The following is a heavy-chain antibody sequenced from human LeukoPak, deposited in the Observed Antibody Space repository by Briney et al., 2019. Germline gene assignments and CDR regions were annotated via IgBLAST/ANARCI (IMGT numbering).Heavy chain of an antibody. V-gene: IGHV4-39*01. CDR3: ARHRIPAALASAFDY. D-gene: IGHD2-2*01. CDR1: GGSISSSSYY. CDR2: IYYSGNT. Sequence: SETLSLTCTVSGGSISSSSYYWDWILQPPGKGLEWIGAIYYSGNTNYNPSLKSRVTISVDTSKNQFSLKLSSVTAADTAVYYCARHRIPAALASAFDYWGQGTLVTVSS. J-gene: IGHJ4*02.